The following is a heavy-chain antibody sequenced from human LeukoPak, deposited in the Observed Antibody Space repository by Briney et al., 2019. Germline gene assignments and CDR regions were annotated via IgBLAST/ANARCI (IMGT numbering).Heavy chain of an antibody. J-gene: IGHJ6*02. Sequence: GGSLRLSCAAPGFTFSSYAMSWVRQAPGKGLEWVSAISGSGGSTYYADSVKGRFTISRDNSKNTLYLQMNSLRAEDTAVYYCAKVQTGDRYYYYGMDVWGQGTTVTVSS. CDR2: ISGSGGST. V-gene: IGHV3-23*01. CDR3: AKVQTGDRYYYYGMDV. CDR1: GFTFSSYA. D-gene: IGHD7-27*01.